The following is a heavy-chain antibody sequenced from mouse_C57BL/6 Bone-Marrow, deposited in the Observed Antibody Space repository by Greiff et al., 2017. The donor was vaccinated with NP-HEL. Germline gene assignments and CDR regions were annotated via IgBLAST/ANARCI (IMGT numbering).Heavy chain of an antibody. D-gene: IGHD6-1*01. Sequence: VKLVESGPELVKPGASVKISCKASGYSFTSYYIHWVKQRPGQGLEWIGWIYPGSGNTKYNEKFKGKATLTADTSSSTAYMQLSSLTSEDSAVYYCARRGSLPLAYWGQGTLVTVSA. J-gene: IGHJ3*01. V-gene: IGHV1-66*01. CDR2: IYPGSGNT. CDR3: ARRGSLPLAY. CDR1: GYSFTSYY.